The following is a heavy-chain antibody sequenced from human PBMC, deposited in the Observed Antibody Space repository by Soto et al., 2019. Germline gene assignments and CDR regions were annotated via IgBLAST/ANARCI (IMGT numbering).Heavy chain of an antibody. Sequence: PGGSLRLSCAASGFTFSSYCMHWVRQAPGKGLEWVSAISCSGSNKYYADSVKGRFTISRDNSKNTLYLQMNSLRAEDTAVYYCAKVAGQTPFFDYWGQGTLVTVSS. D-gene: IGHD2-15*01. CDR3: AKVAGQTPFFDY. CDR1: GFTFSSYC. J-gene: IGHJ4*02. CDR2: ISCSGSNK. V-gene: IGHV3-30*18.